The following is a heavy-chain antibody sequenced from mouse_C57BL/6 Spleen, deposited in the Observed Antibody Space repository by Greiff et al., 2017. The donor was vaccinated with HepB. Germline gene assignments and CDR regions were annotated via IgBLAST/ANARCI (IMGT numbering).Heavy chain of an antibody. J-gene: IGHJ2*01. CDR2: ISSGSSTI. V-gene: IGHV5-17*01. D-gene: IGHD2-3*01. Sequence: EVQRVESGGGLVKPGGSLKLSCAASGFTFSDYGMHWVRQTPEKGLEWVAYISSGSSTIYYADTVKGRFTISRDNAKNTLFLQMTSLRSEDTAMYYCARNDGYYVDYWGQGTTLTVSS. CDR1: GFTFSDYG. CDR3: ARNDGYYVDY.